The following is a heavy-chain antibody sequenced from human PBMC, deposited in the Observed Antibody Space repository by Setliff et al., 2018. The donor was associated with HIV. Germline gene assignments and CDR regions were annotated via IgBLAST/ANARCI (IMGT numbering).Heavy chain of an antibody. CDR1: GDTFSNSL. J-gene: IGHJ4*02. Sequence: SVKVSCKASGDTFSNSLVTWVRQAPGQGLEWMGGIIPLFGTANYAQKFQGRVTMTTDELMTTAYMEMSSLRSEDTAVYYCAKEVGGNEFWEMPFDYWGQGTLVTVSS. CDR3: AKEVGGNEFWEMPFDY. D-gene: IGHD1-26*01. V-gene: IGHV1-69*05. CDR2: IIPLFGTA.